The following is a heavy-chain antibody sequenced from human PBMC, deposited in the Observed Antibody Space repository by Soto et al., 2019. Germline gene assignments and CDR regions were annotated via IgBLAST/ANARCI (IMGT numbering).Heavy chain of an antibody. CDR1: GGSISSSTHY. D-gene: IGHD6-19*01. CDR3: ASFSSGWYDAFDI. J-gene: IGHJ3*02. CDR2: IYYIGST. Sequence: SDTMSLTCPVTGGSISSSTHYCGWIRQPPGKGLEWIGIIYYIGSTYYNPSLKSRVTISVDTSKNQFSLKPSSVTAADTAVYYCASFSSGWYDAFDIWGQGTMVT. V-gene: IGHV4-39*01.